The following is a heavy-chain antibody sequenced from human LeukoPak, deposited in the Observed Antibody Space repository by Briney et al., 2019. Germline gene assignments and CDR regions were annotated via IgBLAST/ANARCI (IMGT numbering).Heavy chain of an antibody. Sequence: PSETLSLTCTVSGGSISSSSYYWGWIRQPPGKGLEWIGSIYYSGSTYYNPSLKSRVTISVDTPKNQFSLKLSSVTAADTAVYYCARDVDYGSGSYPPYYYYYMDVWGKGTTVTVSS. V-gene: IGHV4-39*07. CDR2: IYYSGST. CDR3: ARDVDYGSGSYPPYYYYYMDV. D-gene: IGHD3-10*01. CDR1: GGSISSSSYY. J-gene: IGHJ6*03.